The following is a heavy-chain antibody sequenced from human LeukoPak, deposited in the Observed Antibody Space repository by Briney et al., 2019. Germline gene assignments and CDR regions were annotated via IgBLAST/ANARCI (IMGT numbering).Heavy chain of an antibody. CDR1: GFTFSTYY. J-gene: IGHJ4*02. V-gene: IGHV3-66*02. D-gene: IGHD1-26*01. CDR2: IYGGGNS. CDR3: ARELTVGATIDY. Sequence: GGSLRLSCAASGFTFSTYYMSWVRQAPGKGLEWVSGIYGGGNSYYAESVTGRFTISRDNSRNTLHFQMNSLRGEDTAVYYCARELTVGATIDYWGQGTLVTVSS.